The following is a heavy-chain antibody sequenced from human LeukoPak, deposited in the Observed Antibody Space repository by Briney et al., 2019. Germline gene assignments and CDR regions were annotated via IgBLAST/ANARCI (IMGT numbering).Heavy chain of an antibody. Sequence: PGGSLRLSCAASGFTVSSNYMSWVRQAPGKGLEWVSVIYSGGSTYYADSVKGRLTISRDNSKNTLYLQMNSLRAEDTAVYYCARELTQQLVSYWGQGTLVTVSS. CDR1: GFTVSSNY. J-gene: IGHJ4*02. CDR3: ARELTQQLVSY. V-gene: IGHV3-66*01. CDR2: IYSGGST. D-gene: IGHD6-13*01.